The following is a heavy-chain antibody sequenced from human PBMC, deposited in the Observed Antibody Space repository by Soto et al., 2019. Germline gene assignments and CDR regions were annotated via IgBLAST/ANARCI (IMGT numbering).Heavy chain of an antibody. D-gene: IGHD2-15*01. CDR3: ARDGYSGGSCYSYYYYGMDV. Sequence: SETLSLTCAVYGGSFSGYYWSWIRQPPGKGLEWIGEINHSGSTNYNPSLKSRVTISVDTSKNQFSLKLSSVTAADTAVYYCARDGYSGGSCYSYYYYGMDVWGQGTTVTVSS. CDR2: INHSGST. V-gene: IGHV4-34*01. CDR1: GGSFSGYY. J-gene: IGHJ6*02.